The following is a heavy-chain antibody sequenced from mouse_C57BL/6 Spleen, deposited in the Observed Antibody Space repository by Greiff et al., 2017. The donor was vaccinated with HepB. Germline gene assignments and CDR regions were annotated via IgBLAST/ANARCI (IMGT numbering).Heavy chain of an antibody. CDR2: IHPNSGST. D-gene: IGHD1-1*01. V-gene: IGHV1-64*01. CDR3: ARKGDYYYGSSFYWYFDV. Sequence: QVQLKQPGAELVKPGASVKLSCKASGYTFTSYWMHWVKQRPGQGLEWIGMIHPNSGSTNYNEKFKSKATLTVDKSSSTAYMQLSSLTSEDSAVYYCARKGDYYYGSSFYWYFDVWGTGTTVTVSS. CDR1: GYTFTSYW. J-gene: IGHJ1*03.